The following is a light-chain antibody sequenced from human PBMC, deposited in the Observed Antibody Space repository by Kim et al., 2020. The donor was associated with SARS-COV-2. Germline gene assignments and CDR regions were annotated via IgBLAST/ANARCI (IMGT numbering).Light chain of an antibody. CDR3: QQRSDWPLT. J-gene: IGKJ4*01. CDR2: DAS. CDR1: QSVSSY. V-gene: IGKV3-11*01. Sequence: EIVLTQSPATLSLSPGERGTLSCRASQSVSSYLAWYQQKPGQAPKLLIYDASSRATGIPGRFSGSGSGTDFTLTISSLEPEDFAVYYCQQRSDWPLTFGGGTKVDIK.